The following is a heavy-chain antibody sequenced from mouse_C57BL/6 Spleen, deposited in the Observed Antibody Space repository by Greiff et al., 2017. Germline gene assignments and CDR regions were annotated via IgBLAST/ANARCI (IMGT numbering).Heavy chain of an antibody. CDR1: GFNITDYY. V-gene: IGHV14-2*01. J-gene: IGHJ1*03. CDR2: IDPEDGGT. CDR3: ARLDGYYSYFDV. D-gene: IGHD2-3*01. Sequence: VQLQQSGAELVKPGASVKLSCTASGFNITDYYMNWVKQRTEQGLEWIGSIDPEDGGTNYASKFQGKATMTADTSSNTAYLQLSSLTSADNAADYCARLDGYYSYFDVWGTGTTVTVSS.